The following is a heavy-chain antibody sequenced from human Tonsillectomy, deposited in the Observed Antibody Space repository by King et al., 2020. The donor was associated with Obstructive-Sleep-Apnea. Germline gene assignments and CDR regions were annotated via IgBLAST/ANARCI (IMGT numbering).Heavy chain of an antibody. D-gene: IGHD3-22*01. CDR1: GFTFSSYA. J-gene: IGHJ3*02. V-gene: IGHV3-30*04. CDR2: ISYDGSNK. Sequence: VQLVESGGGVVQPGRSLRLSCAASGFTFSSYAMHWVRQAPGKGLEWVAVISYDGSNKYYADSVKGRFTISRDNSKNTLYLQMNSLRAEDTAVYYCARGQDYYDSSGYTDAFDIWGQGTMVTVSS. CDR3: ARGQDYYDSSGYTDAFDI.